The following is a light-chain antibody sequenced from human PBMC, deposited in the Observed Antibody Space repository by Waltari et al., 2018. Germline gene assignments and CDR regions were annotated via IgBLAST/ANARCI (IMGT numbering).Light chain of an antibody. CDR3: SSYTSSSTYV. V-gene: IGLV2-14*01. Sequence: QSALTQPASVSGSPGQSITISCTGTSSDVGGYNYVSWYQPHPGKAPKLLFYDVSKRPSGVSNRCSGAKSGNTASLTISGLQAEDEADYYCSSYTSSSTYVFGTGTKVTVL. J-gene: IGLJ1*01. CDR2: DVS. CDR1: SSDVGGYNY.